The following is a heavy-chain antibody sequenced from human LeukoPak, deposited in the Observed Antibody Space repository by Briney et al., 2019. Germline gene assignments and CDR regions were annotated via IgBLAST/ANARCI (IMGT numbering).Heavy chain of an antibody. J-gene: IGHJ4*02. CDR3: ARAATGYYYDSSGYYPFHYFDY. V-gene: IGHV3-21*01. D-gene: IGHD3-22*01. Sequence: GGSLRLSCAASGFTFSSYSMNWVRQAPGKGLEWVSSISSSSSYIYYADSVKGRFTISRDNAKNSLYLQMNSLRAEDTAVYYCARAATGYYYDSSGYYPFHYFDYWGQGTLVTVSS. CDR2: ISSSSSYI. CDR1: GFTFSSYS.